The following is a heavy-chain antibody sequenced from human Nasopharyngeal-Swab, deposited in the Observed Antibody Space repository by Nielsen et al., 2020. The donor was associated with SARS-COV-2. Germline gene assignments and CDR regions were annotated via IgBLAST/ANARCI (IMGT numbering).Heavy chain of an antibody. D-gene: IGHD3-22*01. CDR3: AKDRYRLNYYDSSLDAFDI. V-gene: IGHV3-9*01. CDR2: ISWNSGRI. Sequence: SLKISCEASGFTFDDYAMHWVRQAPGKGLEWVSGISWNSGRIGYADSVKGRFTISRDNAKNSLYLQMNSLRAEDTALYYCAKDRYRLNYYDSSLDAFDIWGQGTMVTVSS. J-gene: IGHJ3*02. CDR1: GFTFDDYA.